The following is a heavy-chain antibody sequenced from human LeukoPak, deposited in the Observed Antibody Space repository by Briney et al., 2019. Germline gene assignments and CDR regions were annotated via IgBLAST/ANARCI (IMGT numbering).Heavy chain of an antibody. Sequence: PGGSLRLSCAASGSTFSGFGMHWVRQAPGKGLEWVAVIWYDGSNKYYADSVKGRFTISRDNSKNTLYLQMNSLRAEDTAVYFCARDRMATSVTTLDYWGQGTLVTVSS. CDR2: IWYDGSNK. J-gene: IGHJ4*02. D-gene: IGHD4-11*01. V-gene: IGHV3-33*01. CDR1: GSTFSGFG. CDR3: ARDRMATSVTTLDY.